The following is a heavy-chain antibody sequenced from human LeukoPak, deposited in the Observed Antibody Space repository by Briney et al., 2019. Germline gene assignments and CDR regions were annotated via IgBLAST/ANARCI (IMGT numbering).Heavy chain of an antibody. V-gene: IGHV3-23*01. J-gene: IGHJ6*02. CDR1: GFTFSSYA. D-gene: IGHD2-2*01. CDR3: AKVGWCSTSSCHGYYGMDL. Sequence: GGSLRLSCAVSGFTFSSYAMSWVRQAPGKGLEWVSTISGGGGSTYYADSVKGRFAISRDNSKDTLYLQMNSLSVEDTAIYYCAKVGWCSTSSCHGYYGMDLWGQGTTVTVSS. CDR2: ISGGGGST.